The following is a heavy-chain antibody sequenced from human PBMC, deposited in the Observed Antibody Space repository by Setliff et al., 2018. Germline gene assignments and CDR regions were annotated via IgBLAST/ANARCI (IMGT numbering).Heavy chain of an antibody. CDR1: GYNFISDG. Sequence: ASVKVSCKASGYNFISDGISWVRQAPGQGLEWMGWISAYNGNTNYAQKLQGRVTMTTDTSTSTAYMELRSLRSDDTAVYYCARDRDKSYGLSGWVDPWGQGTLVTVSS. CDR3: ARDRDKSYGLSGWVDP. V-gene: IGHV1-18*01. CDR2: ISAYNGNT. D-gene: IGHD5-18*01. J-gene: IGHJ5*02.